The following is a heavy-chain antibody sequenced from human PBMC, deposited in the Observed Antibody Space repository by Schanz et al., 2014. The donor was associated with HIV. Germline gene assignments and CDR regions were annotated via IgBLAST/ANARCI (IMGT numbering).Heavy chain of an antibody. J-gene: IGHJ4*02. CDR2: LSARGGDT. Sequence: VQLVESGGGLVKPGGSLRLSCAVSVSRFSFSDFAMSWVRQAPGKGLEWVSSLSARGGDTYYADSVKGRFTISRDNSMNTLFLQMNSLRAEDTAFYYCTKDLKYDILTGYSGYFDNWGQGTLVTVSS. CDR1: VSRFSFSDFA. D-gene: IGHD3-9*01. V-gene: IGHV3-23*04. CDR3: TKDLKYDILTGYSGYFDN.